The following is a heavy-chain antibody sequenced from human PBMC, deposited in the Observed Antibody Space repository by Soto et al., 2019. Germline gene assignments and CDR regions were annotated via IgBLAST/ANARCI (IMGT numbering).Heavy chain of an antibody. Sequence: GGSLRLSCAASGFTFSSYAMSWVRQAPGRGLEWVSAISGSGGSTYYADSVKGRFTISRDNSKNTLYLQMNSLRAEDTAVYYCAKAGYSYGNRFDYWGQGTLVTVSS. D-gene: IGHD5-18*01. V-gene: IGHV3-23*01. CDR2: ISGSGGST. CDR3: AKAGYSYGNRFDY. CDR1: GFTFSSYA. J-gene: IGHJ4*02.